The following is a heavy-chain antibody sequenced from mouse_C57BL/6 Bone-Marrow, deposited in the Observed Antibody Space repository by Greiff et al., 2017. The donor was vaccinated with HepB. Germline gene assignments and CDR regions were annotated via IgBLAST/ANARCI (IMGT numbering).Heavy chain of an antibody. J-gene: IGHJ2*01. Sequence: EVNVVESEGGLVQPGSSMKLSCTASGFTFSDYYMAWVRQVPEKGLEWVANINYDGSSTYYLDSLKSRFIISRDNAKNILYLQMSSLKSEDTATYYCARKVYGYDGYYFDYWGQGTTLTVSS. CDR2: INYDGSST. CDR1: GFTFSDYY. D-gene: IGHD2-2*01. CDR3: ARKVYGYDGYYFDY. V-gene: IGHV5-16*01.